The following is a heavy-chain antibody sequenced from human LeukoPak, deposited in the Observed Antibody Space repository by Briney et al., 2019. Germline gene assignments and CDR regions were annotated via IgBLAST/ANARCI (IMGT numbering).Heavy chain of an antibody. CDR3: AKDPFPGYSSGWWGGYFDY. CDR2: ISYYGSNK. CDR1: GFTFSSYG. Sequence: GGSLRLSCAASGFTFSSYGMHWVRQAPGKGLEWVAVISYYGSNKYYADSVKGRFTISRDNSKNTLYLQMNSLRAEDTAVYYCAKDPFPGYSSGWWGGYFDYWGQGTLVTVSS. J-gene: IGHJ4*02. D-gene: IGHD6-19*01. V-gene: IGHV3-30*18.